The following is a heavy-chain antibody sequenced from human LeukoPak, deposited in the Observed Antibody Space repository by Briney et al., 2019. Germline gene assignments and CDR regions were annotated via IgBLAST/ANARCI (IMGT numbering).Heavy chain of an antibody. CDR3: ARDRIMITFEGVSPDY. CDR2: ISAYNGNT. D-gene: IGHD3-16*01. Sequence: ASVKVSCKASGYTFTSYGISWVRQTPGQGLEWMGWISAYNGNTNYAQKLQGRVTMTTDTSTGTAYMELRSLRSDDTAVYYCARDRIMITFEGVSPDYWGQGTLVTVSS. V-gene: IGHV1-18*01. CDR1: GYTFTSYG. J-gene: IGHJ4*02.